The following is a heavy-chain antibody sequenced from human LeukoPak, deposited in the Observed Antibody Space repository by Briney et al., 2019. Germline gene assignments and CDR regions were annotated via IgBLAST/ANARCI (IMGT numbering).Heavy chain of an antibody. Sequence: SETLSLTCAVYGGSFSGYYWSWIRQPPGKGLEWVGEINHSGSTNYNPSLKSRVTISVDTSKNQFSLKLSSVTAADTAVYYCARGPLAAGAYYYYYYMDVWGKGTTVTVSS. CDR1: GGSFSGYY. D-gene: IGHD6-13*01. CDR2: INHSGST. CDR3: ARGPLAAGAYYYYYYMDV. V-gene: IGHV4-34*01. J-gene: IGHJ6*03.